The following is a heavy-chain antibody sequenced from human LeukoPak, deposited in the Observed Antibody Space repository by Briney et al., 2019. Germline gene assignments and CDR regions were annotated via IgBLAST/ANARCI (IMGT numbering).Heavy chain of an antibody. J-gene: IGHJ6*02. D-gene: IGHD2-15*01. CDR2: ISGSGGST. CDR3: AKFSQLLLYYYYYYGMDV. V-gene: IGHV3-23*01. CDR1: GFTFSSYA. Sequence: GGSLRLSCAASGFTFSSYAMSWVRQAPGKGLEWVSAISGSGGSTYYADSVKGRFTISRDNSKNTLYLQMNSLRAEDTAVYYCAKFSQLLLYYYYYYGMDVWGQGTTVTVS.